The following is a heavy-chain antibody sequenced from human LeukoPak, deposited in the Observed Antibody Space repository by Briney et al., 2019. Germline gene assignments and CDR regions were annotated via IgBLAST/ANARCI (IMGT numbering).Heavy chain of an antibody. V-gene: IGHV4-59*01. D-gene: IGHD3-22*01. CDR1: GGSISSYH. CDR2: IYYSGST. J-gene: IGHJ3*02. CDR3: ARARNYYDSSDYYYEGDAFDI. Sequence: SETLSLTCTVSGGSISSYHWSWIRQPPGKGLECIGFIYYSGSTNYNPSLKSRVTISVDTSKNQFSLKLSSVTAADTAVYYCARARNYYDSSDYYYEGDAFDIWGQGTMVTVSS.